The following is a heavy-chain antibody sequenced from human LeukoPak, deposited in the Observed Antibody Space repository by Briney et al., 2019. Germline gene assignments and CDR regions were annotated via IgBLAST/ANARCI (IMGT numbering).Heavy chain of an antibody. CDR2: IKQDGREK. Sequence: GGSLRLSCVASGFTLSTSWMTWVRLAPGKGLECVAIIKQDGREKFYVDSVRGRFTISRDSAKNSLFLQMNSLRVEDTAVYYCAAGWALDYRGQGTLVTVSS. CDR3: AAGWALDY. CDR1: GFTLSTSW. V-gene: IGHV3-7*01. J-gene: IGHJ4*02. D-gene: IGHD3-16*01.